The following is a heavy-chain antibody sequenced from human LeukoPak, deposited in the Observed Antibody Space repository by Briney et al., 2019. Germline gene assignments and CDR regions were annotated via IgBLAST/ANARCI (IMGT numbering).Heavy chain of an antibody. V-gene: IGHV3-66*01. CDR2: IYSGGGT. D-gene: IGHD2-21*02. CDR1: GFTVSSNY. Sequence: GGSLRLSCAASGFTVSSNYMNWVRQAPGKGLEWVSVIYSGGGTYYADSVKGRFTISRDNSKNTVYLQMNSLRAEDTAVYYCATETDDYWGQGTLVTVSS. J-gene: IGHJ4*02. CDR3: ATETDDY.